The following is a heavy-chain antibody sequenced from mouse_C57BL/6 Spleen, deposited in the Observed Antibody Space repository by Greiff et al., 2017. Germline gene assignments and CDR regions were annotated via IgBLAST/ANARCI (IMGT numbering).Heavy chain of an antibody. CDR3: AIYYDHPWFAY. Sequence: QVQLQQPGTELVKPGASVKLSCKASGYTFTSYWMPWVQQRPGQGLEWIGNINPSNGGTHYTENFKSQATLTVDNSSSTAYMQLSSLTSEDSAVYYCAIYYDHPWFAYWGQGTLVTVSA. V-gene: IGHV1-53*01. J-gene: IGHJ3*01. CDR2: INPSNGGT. CDR1: GYTFTSYW. D-gene: IGHD2-4*01.